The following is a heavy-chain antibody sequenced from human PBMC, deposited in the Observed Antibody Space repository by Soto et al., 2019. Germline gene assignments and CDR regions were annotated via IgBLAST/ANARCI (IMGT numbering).Heavy chain of an antibody. CDR2: IHPSGDT. CDR1: GYNVSRYI. CDR3: VRGYCTTSPCSGDFQF. Sequence: SVEVSCQSSGYNVSRYIIHCVRQAPGQGLEWMGMIHPSGDTGYAQKFRGRVTMTIDTSTTTAYMELRNLTSEDTAVYFSVRGYCTTSPCSGDFQFWGQGTLVHVA. D-gene: IGHD2-15*01. V-gene: IGHV1-46*01. J-gene: IGHJ1*01.